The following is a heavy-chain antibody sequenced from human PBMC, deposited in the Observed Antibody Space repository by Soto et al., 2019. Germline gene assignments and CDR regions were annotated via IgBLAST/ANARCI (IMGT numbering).Heavy chain of an antibody. V-gene: IGHV4-39*01. CDR3: ARHLKLRFLEWLPSRSGYIDV. D-gene: IGHD3-3*01. J-gene: IGHJ6*03. CDR2: IYYSGST. Sequence: PSETLSLTYTVSGGSISSSSYYWGWIRQPPGKGLEWIGSIYYSGSTYYNPSLKSRVTISVDTSKNQFSLKLSSVTAADTAVYYCARHLKLRFLEWLPSRSGYIDVWGKGTTVTVSS. CDR1: GGSISSSSYY.